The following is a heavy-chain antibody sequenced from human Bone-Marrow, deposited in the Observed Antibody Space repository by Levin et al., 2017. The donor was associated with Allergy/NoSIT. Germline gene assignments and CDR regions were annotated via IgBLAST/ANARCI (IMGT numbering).Heavy chain of an antibody. D-gene: IGHD1-26*01. Sequence: GGSLRLSCKVSGYTLTELSMHWVRQAPGKGLEWMGGFDPEDGETIYAQKFQGRVTMTEDTSTDTAYMELSSLRSEDTAVYYCATAPKGVGSYHHYAFDIWGQGTMVTVSS. J-gene: IGHJ3*02. V-gene: IGHV1-24*01. CDR3: ATAPKGVGSYHHYAFDI. CDR2: FDPEDGET. CDR1: GYTLTELS.